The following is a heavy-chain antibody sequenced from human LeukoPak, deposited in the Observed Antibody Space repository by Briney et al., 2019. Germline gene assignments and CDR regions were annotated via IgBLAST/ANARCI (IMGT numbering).Heavy chain of an antibody. Sequence: ASVKVSCKASGGTFSSYAISWVRQAPGQRLEWMGWINAGNGNTKYSQKFQGRVTITRDTSASTAYMELSSLRSEDTAVYYCARDKEYYDFWSGYLDYYFDYWGQGTLVTVSS. CDR3: ARDKEYYDFWSGYLDYYFDY. D-gene: IGHD3-3*01. V-gene: IGHV1-3*01. CDR2: INAGNGNT. CDR1: GGTFSSYA. J-gene: IGHJ4*02.